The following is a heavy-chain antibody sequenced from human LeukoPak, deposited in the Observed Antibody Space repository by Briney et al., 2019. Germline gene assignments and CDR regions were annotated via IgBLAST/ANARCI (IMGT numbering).Heavy chain of an antibody. CDR1: GFTFSSYA. V-gene: IGHV3-23*01. Sequence: GGSLRLSCAASGFTFSSYAMSWVRQAPGKGLEWVSAISGSGGSTYYADSVKGRFTISRDNSKNTLYLQMNSLRAEDTAVYYCARDGVDYGDYVAFDYWGQGTLVTVSS. J-gene: IGHJ4*02. CDR2: ISGSGGST. CDR3: ARDGVDYGDYVAFDY. D-gene: IGHD4-17*01.